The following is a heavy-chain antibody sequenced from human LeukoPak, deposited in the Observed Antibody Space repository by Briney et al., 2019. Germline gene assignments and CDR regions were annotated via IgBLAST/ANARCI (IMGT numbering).Heavy chain of an antibody. V-gene: IGHV3-53*01. CDR3: ARVPTPLGSGFFDY. D-gene: IGHD3-10*01. CDR1: GFTVSGNY. CDR2: IYSGGTT. J-gene: IGHJ4*02. Sequence: GGSLRLSCAASGFTVSGNYMRWVRQAPGKGLEWVSLIYSGGTTYYADSVKGRFTISRDNSKNTLYLQMNSLRPEDTAVYYCARVPTPLGSGFFDYWGQGTLVTVSS.